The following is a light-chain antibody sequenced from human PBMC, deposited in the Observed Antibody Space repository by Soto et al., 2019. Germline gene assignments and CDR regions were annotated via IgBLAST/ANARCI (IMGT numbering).Light chain of an antibody. Sequence: DIQMTQSPSTLSASVGDRVTITCRASQSISSWLAWYQQKPGKAPKLLIYDASSLESGVPSRFSGSGSGTEFTLTISSLRPDDFATYYCQQYNSYVLTFGGGTKVEIK. CDR3: QQYNSYVLT. V-gene: IGKV1-5*01. CDR1: QSISSW. J-gene: IGKJ4*01. CDR2: DAS.